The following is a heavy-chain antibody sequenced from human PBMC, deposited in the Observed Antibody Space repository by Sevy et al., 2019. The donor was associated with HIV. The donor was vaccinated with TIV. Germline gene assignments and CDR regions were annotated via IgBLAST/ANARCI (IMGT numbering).Heavy chain of an antibody. CDR2: IYYSGIT. V-gene: IGHV4-59*01. CDR1: AGTLTSYY. Sequence: SETLSLSCTVSAGTLTSYYWCWIRQAPGKGLEWVGCIYYSGITNYNPSLKSRVTISVDTARKEVSLNLKSVTGADTAVYYCAGAGSGYFMFDYWGQGALVTVSS. CDR3: AGAGSGYFMFDY. D-gene: IGHD3-3*01. J-gene: IGHJ4*02.